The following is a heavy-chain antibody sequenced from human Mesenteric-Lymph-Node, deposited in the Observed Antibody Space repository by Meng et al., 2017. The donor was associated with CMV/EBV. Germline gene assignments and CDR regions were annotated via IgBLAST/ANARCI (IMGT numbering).Heavy chain of an antibody. D-gene: IGHD3-22*01. CDR1: GDSISNSTYY. J-gene: IGHJ4*02. V-gene: IGHV4-39*01. CDR3: ARRGNYDSDYSEY. Sequence: QLQLQESGPGLVKPSETLSLPCIVSGDSISNSTYYWTWIRQPPGKGLEWIGSVHHSGTTYYNPSLKGRLTISVDTSANLFSLRLTTVTAADTATYYCARRGNYDSDYSEYWGQGTLVTVFS. CDR2: VHHSGTT.